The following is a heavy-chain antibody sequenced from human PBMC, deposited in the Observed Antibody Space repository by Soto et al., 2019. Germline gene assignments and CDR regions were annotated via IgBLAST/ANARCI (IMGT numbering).Heavy chain of an antibody. CDR1: GYTFTSYY. Sequence: ASVKVSCKASGYTFTSYYMHWVRQAPGQGLEWMGIINPSGGSTSYAQKFQGRVTMTGDTSTSTVYMELSSLRSEDTAVYYCATLGFCSSTSPKVSAPCGQGSWVPGSS. CDR3: ATLGFCSSTSPKVSAP. D-gene: IGHD2-2*01. J-gene: IGHJ5*02. V-gene: IGHV1-46*01. CDR2: INPSGGST.